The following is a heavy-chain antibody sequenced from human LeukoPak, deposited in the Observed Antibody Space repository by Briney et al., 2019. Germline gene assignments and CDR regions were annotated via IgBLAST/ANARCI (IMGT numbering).Heavy chain of an antibody. CDR1: GYTFTGYY. Sequence: ASVKVSCKASGYTFTGYYMHWVRQAPGQGLEWMGWINPNSGGTNYAQKFQGRVTLTRDTSISTSYMELNSLRSDDTAVYFCAKVREVGTNIEVVVVDISGAFDMWGQGTKVTVSS. CDR2: INPNSGGT. D-gene: IGHD2-15*01. J-gene: IGHJ3*02. CDR3: AKVREVGTNIEVVVVDISGAFDM. V-gene: IGHV1-2*02.